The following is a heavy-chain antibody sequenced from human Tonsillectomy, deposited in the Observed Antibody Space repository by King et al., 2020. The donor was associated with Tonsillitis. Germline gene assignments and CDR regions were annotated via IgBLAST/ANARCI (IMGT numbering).Heavy chain of an antibody. Sequence: VQLVESGGGLVKPGGSLRLSCAASGFTFSNAWMSWVRQAPGKGLEWVGRIKSKTDGGTTDYAAPVKGRFTISRDDSKNTLYLQMNSLKTADTAVYYCTTDPLLWFGELVRGIKSDLPFDYWGQGTLVTVSS. D-gene: IGHD3-10*01. CDR3: TTDPLLWFGELVRGIKSDLPFDY. CDR1: GFTFSNAW. V-gene: IGHV3-15*01. J-gene: IGHJ4*02. CDR2: IKSKTDGGTT.